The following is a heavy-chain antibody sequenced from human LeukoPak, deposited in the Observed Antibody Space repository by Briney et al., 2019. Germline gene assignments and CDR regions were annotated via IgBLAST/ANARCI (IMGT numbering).Heavy chain of an antibody. CDR1: GGSISSYY. V-gene: IGHV4-59*01. Sequence: PSETLSLTCTVSGGSISSYYWSWIRQPPGKGLEWIGYIYYSGSTNYNPSLKSRVTISVDTSKNQFSLKLSSVTAADTAVYYCARDPGPGGSGWPYNWFDPWGQGTLVTVSS. CDR2: IYYSGST. D-gene: IGHD6-19*01. J-gene: IGHJ5*02. CDR3: ARDPGPGGSGWPYNWFDP.